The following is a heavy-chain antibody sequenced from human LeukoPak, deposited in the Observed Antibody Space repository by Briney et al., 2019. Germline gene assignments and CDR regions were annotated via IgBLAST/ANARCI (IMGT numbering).Heavy chain of an antibody. V-gene: IGHV3-30-3*01. CDR1: GFTFSSYA. J-gene: IGHJ4*02. D-gene: IGHD2-21*02. CDR3: ARELRSDSFWLDY. CDR2: ISYDGSNK. Sequence: RSLRLSCAASGFTFSSYAMHWVRQAPGKGLEWVAVISYDGSNKYYADSVKGRFTISRDNSKNTLYLQMNSLRAEDTAVYYCARELRSDSFWLDYWGQGTLVTVSS.